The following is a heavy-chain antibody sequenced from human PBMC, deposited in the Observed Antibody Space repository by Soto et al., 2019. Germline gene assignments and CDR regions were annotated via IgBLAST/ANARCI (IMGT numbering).Heavy chain of an antibody. CDR1: GGSINNAEDT. V-gene: IGHV4-30-4*01. CDR2: ITYRGNT. Sequence: QVQLQESGPGLVKPSQTLSLTCTVSGGSINNAEDTWTWIRQPPGKGLEYIGYITYRGNTFYKSSLKRRIKMSVDTSKNRFSLRLPSVSAADTAVYCCARDRPHLLETSCRIDSWGQGMLVTVSS. J-gene: IGHJ4*02. CDR3: ARDRPHLLETSCRIDS.